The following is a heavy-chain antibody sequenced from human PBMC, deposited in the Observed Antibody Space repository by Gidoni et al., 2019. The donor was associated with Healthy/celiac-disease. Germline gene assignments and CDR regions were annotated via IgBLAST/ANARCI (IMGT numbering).Heavy chain of an antibody. J-gene: IGHJ4*02. V-gene: IGHV4-39*01. CDR3: LGSFTTTGDGFDY. CDR1: GGYISSSSYY. CDR2: IYYSGST. D-gene: IGHD4-17*01. Sequence: QLQLQESGPGLVKPSETLSLTCTVSGGYISSSSYYWGWIRQPPGKGLEWIGSIYYSGSTYYNPSLKSRVTISVDTSKNQFSLKLSSVTAADTAVYYCLGSFTTTGDGFDYWGQGTLVTVSS.